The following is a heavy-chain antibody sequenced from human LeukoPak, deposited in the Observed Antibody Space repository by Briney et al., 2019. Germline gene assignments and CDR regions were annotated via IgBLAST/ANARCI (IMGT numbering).Heavy chain of an antibody. CDR1: GFTFSSYG. V-gene: IGHV3-30*02. Sequence: GGSLSLSCAASGFTFSSYGMHWVRQAPGKGLEWVAFIRYDGSNKYYADSVKGRFTISRDNSKNTLYLQMNSLRAEDTAVYYCAKDLVATFDYWGQGTLVTVSS. CDR3: AKDLVATFDY. CDR2: IRYDGSNK. D-gene: IGHD5-12*01. J-gene: IGHJ4*02.